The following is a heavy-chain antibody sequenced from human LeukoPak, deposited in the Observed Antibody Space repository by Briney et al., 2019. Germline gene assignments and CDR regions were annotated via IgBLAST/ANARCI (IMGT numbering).Heavy chain of an antibody. V-gene: IGHV3-15*01. D-gene: IGHD3-22*01. CDR3: TTDYYYDSSGPYYFDY. J-gene: IGHJ4*02. CDR1: GFTFSNAW. CDR2: IKSKTDDGTT. Sequence: GGSLRLSCAASGFTFSNAWMSWVRQAPGKGLEWVGRIKSKTDDGTTDYAAPVKGRFTISRDDSKNTLYLQMNSLKTEDTAVYYCTTDYYYDSSGPYYFDYWGQGTLVTVSS.